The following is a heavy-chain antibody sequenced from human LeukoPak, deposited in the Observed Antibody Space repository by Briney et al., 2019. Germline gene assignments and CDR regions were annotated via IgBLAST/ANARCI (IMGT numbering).Heavy chain of an antibody. Sequence: SETLSLTCAVYGGSFSGYYWSWIRQPPGKGLEWIGEINHSGSTNYNPSLKSRVTISVDTSKNQFSLKLSSVTAADTAVYYCARDLYCNGGSCYGGAVDYWGQGTLVTVSS. V-gene: IGHV4-34*01. D-gene: IGHD2-15*01. CDR1: GGSFSGYY. CDR2: INHSGST. CDR3: ARDLYCNGGSCYGGAVDY. J-gene: IGHJ4*02.